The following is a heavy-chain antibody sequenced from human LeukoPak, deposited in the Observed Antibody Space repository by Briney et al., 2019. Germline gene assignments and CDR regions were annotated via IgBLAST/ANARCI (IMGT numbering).Heavy chain of an antibody. CDR2: IGKDGRAK. Sequence: GGSLRLSCAASGFTFTSYWMGWFRQAPGKGPEWLANIGKDGRAKNYVASVRGRFTISRDNAKNSVSLQISSLTAEDTALYYCVRDRDYYAIDYWGQGALVTVSS. CDR1: GFTFTSYW. D-gene: IGHD3-22*01. V-gene: IGHV3-7*01. J-gene: IGHJ4*02. CDR3: VRDRDYYAIDY.